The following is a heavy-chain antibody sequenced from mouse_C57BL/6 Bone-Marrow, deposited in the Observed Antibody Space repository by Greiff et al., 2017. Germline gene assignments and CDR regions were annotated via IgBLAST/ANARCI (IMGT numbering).Heavy chain of an antibody. Sequence: QVQLQQPGAELVMPGASVKLSCKASGYTFTSYWMHWVKQRPGQGLEWIGEFDPSDSYTNYNQKFKGKSTLTVDKSSSAAYMQLSSLTSEDSAVYYCARDTTAYAMDYWGQGTSVTVSS. CDR2: FDPSDSYT. CDR3: ARDTTAYAMDY. D-gene: IGHD1-2*01. CDR1: GYTFTSYW. V-gene: IGHV1-69*01. J-gene: IGHJ4*01.